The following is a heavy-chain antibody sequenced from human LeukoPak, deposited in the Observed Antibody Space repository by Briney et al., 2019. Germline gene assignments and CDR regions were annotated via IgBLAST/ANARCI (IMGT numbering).Heavy chain of an antibody. CDR2: IYPGDSDT. D-gene: IGHD3-3*01. CDR3: ARTILQKPQYYDFWSGYYGWFDP. J-gene: IGHJ5*02. CDR1: GYSFTSYW. V-gene: IGHV5-51*01. Sequence: GESLKISCKGSGYSFTSYWIGWVRQMPGKGLEWMGIIYPGDSDTRYSPSFQGQVTISADKSISTAYLQWSSLKASDTAMYYCARTILQKPQYYDFWSGYYGWFDPWGQGTLVTVSS.